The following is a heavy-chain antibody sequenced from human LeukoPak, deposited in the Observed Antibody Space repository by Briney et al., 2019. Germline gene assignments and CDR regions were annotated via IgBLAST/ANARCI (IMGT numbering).Heavy chain of an antibody. CDR3: ARRTVAQHAFDI. V-gene: IGHV4-31*03. J-gene: IGHJ3*02. CDR1: GGSISSGGYS. CDR2: IYYSVTT. Sequence: SETLSLTCTVSGGSISSGGYSWNWVRQHPGKGLEWIGYIYYSVTTYYNPSLKSRVIISEDTSENQFSLKLNSVTAADTAIYYCARRTVAQHAFDIWGQGTMVTVSS. D-gene: IGHD6-19*01.